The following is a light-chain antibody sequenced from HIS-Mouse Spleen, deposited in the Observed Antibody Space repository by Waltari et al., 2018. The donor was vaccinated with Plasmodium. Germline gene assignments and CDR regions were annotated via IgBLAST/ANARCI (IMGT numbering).Light chain of an antibody. J-gene: IGKJ2*01. Sequence: IVMTQSPATLSVSPGERATLSCRASQSLSSNLAWYQQKPGHAPRLLIYGASNRATGIPARFSGSGAGTEFTLTISRMQSEDFAVYYCQEYKNWPPDTLGQGTKLEIK. CDR2: GAS. CDR3: QEYKNWPPDT. CDR1: QSLSSN. V-gene: IGKV3-15*01.